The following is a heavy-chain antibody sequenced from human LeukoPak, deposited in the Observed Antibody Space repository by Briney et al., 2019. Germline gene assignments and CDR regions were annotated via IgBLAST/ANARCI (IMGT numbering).Heavy chain of an antibody. V-gene: IGHV4-34*01. CDR1: GGSFSGYY. Sequence: KASETLSLTCAVYGGSFSGYYWSWIRQPPGKGLEWIGEINHSGSTNYNPSLKSRVTISVDTSKNQFSLKLSSVTAADTAVYYCASAYYDILGGHFDYWGQGTLVTVSS. CDR2: INHSGST. J-gene: IGHJ4*02. D-gene: IGHD3-9*01. CDR3: ASAYYDILGGHFDY.